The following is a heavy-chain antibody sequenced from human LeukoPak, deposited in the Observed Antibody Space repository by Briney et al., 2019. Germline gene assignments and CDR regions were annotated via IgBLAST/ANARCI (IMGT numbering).Heavy chain of an antibody. CDR3: ARARTLLTIYGMDV. D-gene: IGHD4/OR15-4a*01. J-gene: IGHJ6*02. CDR2: IYYSGST. Sequence: SETLSLTCTVSGGSISSGGYYWTWIRQHPGRGLEWIGHIYYSGSTYYNPSLTSRVAISVDTSKSQFSLKLSSVTAADTAVYYCARARTLLTIYGMDVWGQGTTVTVSS. CDR1: GGSISSGGYY. V-gene: IGHV4-31*03.